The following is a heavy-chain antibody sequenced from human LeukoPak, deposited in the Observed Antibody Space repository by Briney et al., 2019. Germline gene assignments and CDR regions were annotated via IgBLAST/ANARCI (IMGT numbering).Heavy chain of an antibody. V-gene: IGHV1-8*03. CDR1: GYTFTCYD. CDR2: VNPNSGNT. D-gene: IGHD2-21*02. CDR3: ARDPHPCSGDCYTNGDFDM. Sequence: ASVTLSYTASGYTFTCYDINWVRHAPGQGLGWMGYVNPNSGNTGYAQNFQGRVTITRTTSINTAYMEVSGLRSDDTAVYYCARDPHPCSGDCYTNGDFDMWGQGTLVTVSS. J-gene: IGHJ3*02.